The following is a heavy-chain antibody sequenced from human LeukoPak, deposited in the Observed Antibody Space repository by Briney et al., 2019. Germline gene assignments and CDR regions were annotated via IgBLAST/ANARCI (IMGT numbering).Heavy chain of an antibody. CDR3: ARVRAGEAAAAPAYFDY. CDR2: ISSSSSYI. Sequence: GGSLRLSCAASGFTFSSYSMNWVRQAPGKGLEWVSSISSSSSYIYYADSVKGRFTISRDNAKNSLYLQMNSLRAEDTAVYYCARVRAGEAAAAPAYFDYWGQGTLVTVSS. J-gene: IGHJ4*02. D-gene: IGHD6-13*01. V-gene: IGHV3-21*01. CDR1: GFTFSSYS.